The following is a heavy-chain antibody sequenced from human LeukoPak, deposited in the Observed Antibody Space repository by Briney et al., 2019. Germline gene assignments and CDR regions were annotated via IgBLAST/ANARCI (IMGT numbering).Heavy chain of an antibody. CDR3: AKPSPGYCSSTSCYPGY. D-gene: IGHD2-2*01. CDR2: IGGSGGST. V-gene: IGHV3-23*01. Sequence: GGSLRLSCAASGFTFSSYAMSWVRQAPGKGLEWVSAIGGSGGSTYYADSVKGRFTISRDNSKNTLYLQMNSLRAEDTAVYYCAKPSPGYCSSTSCYPGYWGQGTLVTVSS. CDR1: GFTFSSYA. J-gene: IGHJ4*02.